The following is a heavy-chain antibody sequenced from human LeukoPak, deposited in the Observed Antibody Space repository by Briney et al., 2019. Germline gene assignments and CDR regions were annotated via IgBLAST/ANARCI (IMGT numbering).Heavy chain of an antibody. CDR1: GGSISSGSYY. J-gene: IGHJ3*02. D-gene: IGHD3-22*01. Sequence: SETLSLTCTVSGGSISSGSYYWSWIRQPAGKGLEWIGRIYTSGSTNYNPSLKSRVTMSVDTSKNQFSLKLSSVTAADTAVYYCARVGDSSGYYYVGAFDIWGQGTMVTVSS. CDR3: ARVGDSSGYYYVGAFDI. V-gene: IGHV4-61*02. CDR2: IYTSGST.